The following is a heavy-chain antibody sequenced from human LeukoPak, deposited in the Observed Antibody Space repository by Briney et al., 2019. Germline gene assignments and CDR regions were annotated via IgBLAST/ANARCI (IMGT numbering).Heavy chain of an antibody. CDR2: ITSSSSYI. CDR1: GFSFNSYA. J-gene: IGHJ4*02. Sequence: GGSLRLSCAASGFSFNSYAMNWVRQAPGKGLEWVSSITSSSSYIYYADSVKGRFTISRDNAKNSLYLQMSSLRAEDTAVYYCAADTYHDYWGQGTLVTVSS. D-gene: IGHD2-2*01. CDR3: AADTYHDY. V-gene: IGHV3-21*01.